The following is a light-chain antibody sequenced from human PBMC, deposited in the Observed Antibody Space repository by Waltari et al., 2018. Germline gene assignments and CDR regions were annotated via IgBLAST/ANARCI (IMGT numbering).Light chain of an antibody. J-gene: IGKJ5*01. V-gene: IGKV1-39*01. CDR3: QQSYSPPPIT. CDR2: AGS. Sequence: DIRLTQSPSHLSASVGDRVTITCRASQDVQKYLNWYQQKPGKAPKLLIYAGSSLQSGGPSRFSGSGFGTDVTLTITSLQPEDFGSYDCQQSYSPPPITFGQGTRLEIK. CDR1: QDVQKY.